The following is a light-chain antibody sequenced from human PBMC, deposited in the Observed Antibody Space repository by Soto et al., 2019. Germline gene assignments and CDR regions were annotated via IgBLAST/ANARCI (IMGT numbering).Light chain of an antibody. Sequence: QSALTQPRSVSGSPGQSVTISCTGTSSDVGGYNYVSWYQQHPGKAPKLMIYDVSKWPSGVPDRFSGSKSGNTASLTISGLQAEDEADYYCCSYSGSRWVFGGGTKLTVL. J-gene: IGLJ3*02. CDR2: DVS. V-gene: IGLV2-11*01. CDR1: SSDVGGYNY. CDR3: CSYSGSRWV.